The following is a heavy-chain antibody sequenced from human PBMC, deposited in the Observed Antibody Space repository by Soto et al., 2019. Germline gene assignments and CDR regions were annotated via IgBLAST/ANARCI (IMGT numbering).Heavy chain of an antibody. CDR2: IYYSGST. V-gene: IGHV4-31*03. CDR3: ARVIVATIVPSWYFDL. CDR1: GGSISSGGYY. D-gene: IGHD5-12*01. Sequence: QVQLQESGPGLVKPSQTLSLTCTVSGGSISSGGYYWSWIRQHPGKGLEWIGYIYYSGSTYYNLSLKSRVTISVDTSKNQFSLKLSSVTAADTAVYYCARVIVATIVPSWYFDLWGRGTLVTVSS. J-gene: IGHJ2*01.